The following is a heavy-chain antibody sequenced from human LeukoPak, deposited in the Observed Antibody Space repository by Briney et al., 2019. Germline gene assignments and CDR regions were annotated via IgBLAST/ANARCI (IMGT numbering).Heavy chain of an antibody. CDR2: ISHSGST. V-gene: IGHV4-34*01. CDR3: ARLTVTTSVEFDP. J-gene: IGHJ5*02. Sequence: SETLSLTCAVYGGSFSGYYWSWIRQPPGKGLEWIGEISHSGSTNYNPSLKSRVTISVDTSKNQFSLKLSSVTAADTAVYYCARLTVTTSVEFDPWGQGTLVTVSS. D-gene: IGHD4-11*01. CDR1: GGSFSGYY.